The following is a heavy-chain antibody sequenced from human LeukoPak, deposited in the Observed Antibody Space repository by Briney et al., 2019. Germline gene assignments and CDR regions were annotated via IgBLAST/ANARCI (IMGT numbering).Heavy chain of an antibody. Sequence: SQTLSLTCTVSGGSISSGGYYWSWIRQHPGKGLEWIGYIYYSGSTYYNPSLKSRVTISVDTSKNQFSLKLSSVTAADTAVYYCARDRGAAIAARPGWFDPWGQGTLVTFSS. D-gene: IGHD6-6*01. J-gene: IGHJ5*02. CDR2: IYYSGST. CDR1: GGSISSGGYY. CDR3: ARDRGAAIAARPGWFDP. V-gene: IGHV4-31*03.